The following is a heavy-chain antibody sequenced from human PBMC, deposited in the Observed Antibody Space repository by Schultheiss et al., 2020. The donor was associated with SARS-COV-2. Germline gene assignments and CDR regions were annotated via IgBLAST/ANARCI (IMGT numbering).Heavy chain of an antibody. Sequence: GGSLRLSCAASGFTFSSYAMSWVRQAPGKGLEWVSAISGSGGSTYYADSVKGRFTISRDNSKNTLYLQMNSRGAEETVGYYCALAPRGYWGQGTMVTVSS. CDR1: GFTFSSYA. J-gene: IGHJ4*02. V-gene: IGHV3-23*01. CDR2: ISGSGGST. CDR3: ALAPRGY.